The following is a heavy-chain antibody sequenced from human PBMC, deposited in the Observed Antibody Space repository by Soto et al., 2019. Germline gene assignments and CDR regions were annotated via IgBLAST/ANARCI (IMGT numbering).Heavy chain of an antibody. Sequence: GGSLRLSCAASGFTFSSYDMHWVRQATGKGLEWVSAIGTAGDTYYPGSVKGRFTISRENAKNSLYLQMNSLRAEDTAVYYCARDLRVGATNNYYYYGMDVWGQGTTVTVSS. J-gene: IGHJ6*02. D-gene: IGHD1-26*01. CDR1: GFTFSSYD. V-gene: IGHV3-13*01. CDR3: ARDLRVGATNNYYYYGMDV. CDR2: IGTAGDT.